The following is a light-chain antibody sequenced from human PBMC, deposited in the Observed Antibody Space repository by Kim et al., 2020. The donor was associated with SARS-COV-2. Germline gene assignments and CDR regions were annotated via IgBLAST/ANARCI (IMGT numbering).Light chain of an antibody. Sequence: ALGPTVTISCQGDSLRRSYASWYQLKPRQAPVFVIFGQSHRPSGIPDRFSGSKSGNQASLTITGAQAEDEADYYCNSRDTSDNQWVFGGGTKVTVL. CDR1: SLRRSY. CDR3: NSRDTSDNQWV. V-gene: IGLV3-19*01. J-gene: IGLJ3*02. CDR2: GQS.